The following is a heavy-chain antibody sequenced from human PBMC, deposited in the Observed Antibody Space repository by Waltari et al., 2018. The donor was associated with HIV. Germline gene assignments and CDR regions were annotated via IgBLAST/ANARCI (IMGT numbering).Heavy chain of an antibody. Sequence: QVQLVQSGPEVKKPGSSVKVSCKASGGTFSTYAVSWVRQAPGQGLEWMGGIMPIFATTTYAQKFQGRVTLTADEATSTAYLDLSSLTSEDTAIYYCARERGGTLYGGNSDAESWFDPWGQGTLVTVSS. CDR2: IMPIFATT. V-gene: IGHV1-69*01. J-gene: IGHJ5*02. CDR3: ARERGGTLYGGNSDAESWFDP. D-gene: IGHD4-17*01. CDR1: GGTFSTYA.